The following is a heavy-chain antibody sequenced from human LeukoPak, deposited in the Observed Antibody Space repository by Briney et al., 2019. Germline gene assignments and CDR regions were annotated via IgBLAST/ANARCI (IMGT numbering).Heavy chain of an antibody. J-gene: IGHJ3*02. V-gene: IGHV3-21*01. Sequence: GGSLRLSCAASGFTFSTYEINWVRQAPGKGLEWVSSISRSSSYIYYADSAKGRFTISRDNAKNSLYLQMNSLRAEDTAVYYCARDRQLTDAFDIWGQGTMVTVSS. D-gene: IGHD6-13*01. CDR2: ISRSSSYI. CDR3: ARDRQLTDAFDI. CDR1: GFTFSTYE.